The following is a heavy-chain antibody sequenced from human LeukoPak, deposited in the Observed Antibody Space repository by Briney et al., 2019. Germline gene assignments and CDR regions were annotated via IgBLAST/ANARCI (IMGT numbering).Heavy chain of an antibody. Sequence: PGGPQTLPCTASVITHSHYHMLGLPLATEGAAEGVSYIRTRSTNIYYADSVKGRFTISRDNAKNSLYLQMNSLRAEDTAVYYCARVFRDGYNLLGPNFDYWGQGTLVTVSS. V-gene: IGHV3-11*01. CDR1: VITHSHYH. CDR2: IRTRSTNI. CDR3: ARVFRDGYNLLGPNFDY. J-gene: IGHJ4*02. D-gene: IGHD5-24*01.